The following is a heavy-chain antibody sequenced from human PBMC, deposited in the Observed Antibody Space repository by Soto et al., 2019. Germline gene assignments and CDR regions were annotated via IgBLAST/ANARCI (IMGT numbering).Heavy chain of an antibody. CDR1: GGSFTGYF. V-gene: IGHV4-34*01. J-gene: IGHJ4*02. Sequence: QVQLQQWGAGLLKPSETLSLTCTVYGGSFTGYFWTWIRQPPGKGLEWIGEVDHNGVTNYNPSLKSLVTASLDTSKNQFSLRLTSVTAADTSIYFCARLTVAKVRTGPDYWGQGALVTVSS. CDR3: ARLTVAKVRTGPDY. D-gene: IGHD4-17*01. CDR2: VDHNGVT.